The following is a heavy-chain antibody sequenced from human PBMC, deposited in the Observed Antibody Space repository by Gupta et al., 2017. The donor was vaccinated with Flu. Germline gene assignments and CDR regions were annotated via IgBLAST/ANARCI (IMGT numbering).Heavy chain of an antibody. CDR2: IRTKPYGEET. J-gene: IGHJ4*02. V-gene: IGHV3-49*02. Sequence: WVRQAPGKGRQWVAFIRTKPYGEETQYAASGKGRFTISRDDSKNIAYLQMSSLTSEDTATYYCTREHYVGIVPVVDPFDYWGPGTLVTVS. CDR3: TREHYVGIVPVVDPFDY. D-gene: IGHD2-21*01.